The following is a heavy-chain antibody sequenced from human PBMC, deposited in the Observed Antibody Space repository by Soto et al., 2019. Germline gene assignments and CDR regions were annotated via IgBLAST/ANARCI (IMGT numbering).Heavy chain of an antibody. Sequence: ELQLVESGGGLVKPGGTLRLSCAASGFTFSNAWMSWVPQAPGKGLEWVGRIKSKTDGGTTDYAAPVKGRFTISRDDSKNTLYLQMNSLNTEDTAVYYCTTEGPAVTSNRQKTGGQGTVLTVSS. J-gene: IGHJ4*02. D-gene: IGHD4-17*01. CDR3: TTEGPAVTSNRQKT. V-gene: IGHV3-15*01. CDR2: IKSKTDGGTT. CDR1: GFTFSNAW.